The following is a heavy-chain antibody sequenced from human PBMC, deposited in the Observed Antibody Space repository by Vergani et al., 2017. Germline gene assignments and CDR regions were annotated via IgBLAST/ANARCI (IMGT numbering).Heavy chain of an antibody. J-gene: IGHJ6*02. CDR2: IYYSGST. D-gene: IGHD3-10*01. CDR3: ARGYYGSGSYNPYYYYGMDV. Sequence: QVQLLESGPGLVKPSQTLSLTCTVSGGSISSGDYYWSWIRQPPGKGLEWIGYIYYSGSTYYNPSLKSRVTISVDTSKNQFSLKLSSVTAADTAVYYCARGYYGSGSYNPYYYYGMDVWGQGTTVTVSS. CDR1: GGSISSGDYY. V-gene: IGHV4-30-4*01.